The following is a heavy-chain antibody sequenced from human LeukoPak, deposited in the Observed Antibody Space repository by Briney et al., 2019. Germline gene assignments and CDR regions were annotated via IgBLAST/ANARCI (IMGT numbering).Heavy chain of an antibody. CDR2: IYYSGST. Sequence: PSETLSLTCTVSGGSISSYYWSWIRQPPGKGLEWIGYIYYSGSTNYNPSLKSRVTISVDTSKNQFSLKLSSVTAADTAVYYCARAAWFGELDYGGQGPLVTVSS. D-gene: IGHD3-10*01. CDR3: ARAAWFGELDY. CDR1: GGSISSYY. J-gene: IGHJ4*02. V-gene: IGHV4-59*01.